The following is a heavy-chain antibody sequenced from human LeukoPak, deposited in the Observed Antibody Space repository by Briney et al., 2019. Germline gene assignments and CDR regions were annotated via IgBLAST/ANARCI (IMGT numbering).Heavy chain of an antibody. CDR3: ARDRGLKLWRLRAPDAFDI. V-gene: IGHV3-7*01. D-gene: IGHD2-21*01. CDR1: GFSFTTYW. CDR2: IKQDGTEK. Sequence: PGGTLRLSCAASGFSFTTYWMSWVRQAPGKGLEWVANIKQDGTEKYYVDSVKGRFTISRDNAKNSLYLQMNSLRAEDTAVYYCARDRGLKLWRLRAPDAFDIWGQGTMVTVSS. J-gene: IGHJ3*02.